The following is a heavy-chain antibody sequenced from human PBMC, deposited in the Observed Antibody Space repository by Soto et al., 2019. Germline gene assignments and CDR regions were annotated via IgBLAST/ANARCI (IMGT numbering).Heavy chain of an antibody. V-gene: IGHV3-30*18. Sequence: QVQLVESGGGLVQPGRSLRLSCEGSGFTFSKYGMHWVRQAPGKGLEWVAVMSSDGRNEYYEDSVKGRVTISRDNSNSTLYLQMSSLRPEDTAVYYCAKVGHIAVVTAWFDYWGQGTLVTVSS. CDR2: MSSDGRNE. CDR3: AKVGHIAVVTAWFDY. D-gene: IGHD2-21*02. CDR1: GFTFSKYG. J-gene: IGHJ4*02.